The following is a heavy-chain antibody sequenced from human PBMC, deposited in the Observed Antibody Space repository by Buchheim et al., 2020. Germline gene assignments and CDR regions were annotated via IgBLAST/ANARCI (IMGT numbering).Heavy chain of an antibody. D-gene: IGHD2-2*01. CDR1: GGSISSSNW. CDR3: AREVLCSSTTCQDKENWFDP. CDR2: IYHSGST. J-gene: IGHJ5*02. Sequence: QVQLQESGPGLVKPSGTLSLTCAVSGGSISSSNWWSWVRQPPGKGLEWIGEIYHSGSTNYNPSLKSRVTISVDKSKNQFSPKLSSVTAADTAVYYCAREVLCSSTTCQDKENWFDPWGQGTL. V-gene: IGHV4-4*02.